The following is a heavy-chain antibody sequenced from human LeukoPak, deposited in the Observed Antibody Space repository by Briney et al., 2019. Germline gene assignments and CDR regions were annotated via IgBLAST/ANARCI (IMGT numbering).Heavy chain of an antibody. J-gene: IGHJ5*02. D-gene: IGHD3-9*01. V-gene: IGHV4-34*01. CDR3: ARGRLHYDILLSRNWFDP. CDR2: INHSGST. Sequence: SETLSLTCAVYGGSFSGYYWSWIRQPPGKGLEWIGEINHSGSTNYNPSLKSRVTISVDTSKNQFSLKLSSVTAADTAVYYRARGRLHYDILLSRNWFDPWGQGTLVTVSS. CDR1: GGSFSGYY.